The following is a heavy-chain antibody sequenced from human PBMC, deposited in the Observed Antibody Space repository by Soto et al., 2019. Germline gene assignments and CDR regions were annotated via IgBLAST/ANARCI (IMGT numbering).Heavy chain of an antibody. J-gene: IGHJ3*02. V-gene: IGHV3-33*01. CDR2: IVSDGSAI. CDR1: GFPFSFYG. Sequence: GGSLRLSXAVSGFPFSFYGFHWVRQSPGKGLEWLGVIVSDGSAIYHADSLEGRFFISRDNSKDILYLQMNSLRVEDTAVYYCARDDTFDNENGFDMWGQGTMVTVSS. CDR3: ARDDTFDNENGFDM. D-gene: IGHD3-9*01.